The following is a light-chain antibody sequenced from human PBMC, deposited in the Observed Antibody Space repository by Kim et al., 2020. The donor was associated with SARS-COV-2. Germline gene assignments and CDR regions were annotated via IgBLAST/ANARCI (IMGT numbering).Light chain of an antibody. V-gene: IGKV1-5*01. CDR1: QSISSW. J-gene: IGKJ2*01. CDR2: DAS. CDR3: QQYKSYT. Sequence: TLSASIGDRVNITCRASQSISSWLAWYQQKPGKAPKLLIYDASSLESGVPSRFSGSGSGTEFTLTISSLQPDDFATYHCQQYKSYTFGQGTKLEI.